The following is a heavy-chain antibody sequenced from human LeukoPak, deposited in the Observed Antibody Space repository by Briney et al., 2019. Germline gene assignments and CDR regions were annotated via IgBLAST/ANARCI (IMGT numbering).Heavy chain of an antibody. Sequence: ASLKLSCKTSGYTFTSYHINWVRQATGQGLEWMGWMNSNSGDRGYAQKFQGRVSITRDTSIGTAYMELSSLRSDDTAVYFCARTTSLTASGYDYWGQGTLVTVSS. V-gene: IGHV1-8*03. CDR2: MNSNSGDR. CDR3: ARTTSLTASGYDY. J-gene: IGHJ4*02. CDR1: GYTFTSYH. D-gene: IGHD4-17*01.